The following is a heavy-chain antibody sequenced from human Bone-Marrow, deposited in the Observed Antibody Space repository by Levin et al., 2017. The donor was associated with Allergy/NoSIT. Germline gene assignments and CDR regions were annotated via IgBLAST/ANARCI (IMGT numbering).Heavy chain of an antibody. Sequence: GGSLRLSCVVSGFTFSRYVLHWVRQAPGKGLEWVAVISHDETSIIYADSVKGRFTISKDNSKSTLYLQMNTLRDEDTAMYYCATAGPTSGYADAFEIWGQGTMVTVSS. J-gene: IGHJ3*02. CDR1: GFTFSRYV. D-gene: IGHD3-22*01. V-gene: IGHV3-30*04. CDR3: ATAGPTSGYADAFEI. CDR2: ISHDETSI.